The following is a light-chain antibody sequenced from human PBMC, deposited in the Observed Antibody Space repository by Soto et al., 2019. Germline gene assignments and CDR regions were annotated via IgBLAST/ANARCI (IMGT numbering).Light chain of an antibody. CDR3: QSYDSSLTVWV. Sequence: QSALTQPPSVSGAPGQRVTISCTGSSSNTGAGYDVHWYQQLPGTVPKLLIYANTNRPSGVPDRFSGSKSGTSAPLAITGLQAEDEADYYCQSYDSSLTVWVFGGGTKLTVL. CDR1: SSNTGAGYD. CDR2: ANT. V-gene: IGLV1-40*01. J-gene: IGLJ3*02.